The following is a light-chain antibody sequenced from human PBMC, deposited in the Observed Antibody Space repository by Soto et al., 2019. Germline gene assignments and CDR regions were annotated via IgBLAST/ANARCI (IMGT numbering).Light chain of an antibody. CDR1: QGITND. V-gene: IGKV1-6*01. J-gene: IGKJ1*01. Sequence: AIQMTQSPSTLPASVGDRVTITCRASQGITNDLSWYQQKPGKAPKLLIYAASTLQSGVQSKFSGSGSGTDFTLTISSLQPEDFATYYCLQDYIYPRTFGQGIKVEMK. CDR2: AAS. CDR3: LQDYIYPRT.